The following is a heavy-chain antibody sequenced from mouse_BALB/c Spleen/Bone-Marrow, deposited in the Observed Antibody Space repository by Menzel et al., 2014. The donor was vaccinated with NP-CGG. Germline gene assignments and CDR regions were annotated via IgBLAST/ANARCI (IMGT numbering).Heavy chain of an antibody. D-gene: IGHD1-1*01. V-gene: IGHV14-3*02. J-gene: IGHJ3*01. CDR1: GFNIKDTY. Sequence: EVQLQQSGAELVKPGASVKLSCTASGFNIKDTYMHWVKQRPEQGLEWIGRIDPANGNTKYDPKFQGKATITADTSSNTAYLQLSSLTSEDTAVYYCATYHYGSSVFAYWGQGTLVTVSA. CDR2: IDPANGNT. CDR3: ATYHYGSSVFAY.